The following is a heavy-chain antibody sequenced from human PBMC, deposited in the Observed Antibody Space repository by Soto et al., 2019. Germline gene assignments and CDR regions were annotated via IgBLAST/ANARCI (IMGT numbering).Heavy chain of an antibody. D-gene: IGHD3-10*01. V-gene: IGHV1-18*01. CDR2: ISANNGDT. Sequence: QVQLVQSGAEVKKPGASVKVSCKASGYTFTSHGISWVRQAPGQGLEWMGWISANNGDTNYAQKFQGRVTVTTDTSTSTGYMELRSLRSEDTAVYYCARMVRGSNIDYYHYMDVWGEGTTVTVSS. CDR3: ARMVRGSNIDYYHYMDV. J-gene: IGHJ6*03. CDR1: GYTFTSHG.